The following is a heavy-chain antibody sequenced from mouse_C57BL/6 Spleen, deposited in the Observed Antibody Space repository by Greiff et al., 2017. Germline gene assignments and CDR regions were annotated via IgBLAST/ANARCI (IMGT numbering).Heavy chain of an antibody. V-gene: IGHV14-2*01. CDR3: YRGLDYYDSSWHFDY. J-gene: IGHJ2*01. CDR2: IDPEDGDT. CDR1: GFNINDYY. Sequence: VQLQQSGAELVKPGASVKLSCTASGFNINDYYMHWVKQRTEQGLEWIGRIDPEDGDTKYDQKFQGKATITADTSSNTAYLQLSSLTSEDTAVYYCYRGLDYYDSSWHFDYWGQGTTLTVSS. D-gene: IGHD1-1*01.